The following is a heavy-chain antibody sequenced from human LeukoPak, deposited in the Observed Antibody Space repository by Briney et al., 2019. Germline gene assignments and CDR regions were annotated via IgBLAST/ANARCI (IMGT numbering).Heavy chain of an antibody. CDR1: GFTFSSYG. D-gene: IGHD3-10*01. V-gene: IGHV3-33*01. J-gene: IGHJ4*02. Sequence: PGRSLRLSCATSGFTFSSYGMHWVRQAPGKGLEWVAVIWYDGSNKYYADSVKGRFTISRDNSKNTLYLQMNSLRAEDTAVYYCARVRGSGSAASFNWGQGTLVTVSS. CDR2: IWYDGSNK. CDR3: ARVRGSGSAASFN.